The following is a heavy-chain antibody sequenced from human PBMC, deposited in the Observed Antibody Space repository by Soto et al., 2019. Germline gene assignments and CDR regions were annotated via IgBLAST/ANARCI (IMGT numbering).Heavy chain of an antibody. J-gene: IGHJ4*02. CDR3: ARSVGGSNVNFDY. D-gene: IGHD3-10*01. Sequence: ASVKVSCKASGYTFTSYAMHWVRQAPGQRLEWMGWINAGSGNTKYAQKFQGRVTMTRNTAISTAYMGLSSLRSEDTAVYYCARSVGGSNVNFDYWGQGTLVTVSS. CDR1: GYTFTSYA. V-gene: IGHV1-3*01. CDR2: INAGSGNT.